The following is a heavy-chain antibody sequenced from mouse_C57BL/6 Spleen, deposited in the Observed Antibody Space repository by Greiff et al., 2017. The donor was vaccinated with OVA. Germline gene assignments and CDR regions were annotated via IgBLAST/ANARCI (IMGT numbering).Heavy chain of an antibody. Sequence: VQLKESGPGLVKPSQSLSLTCSVTGYSITSGYYWNWIRQFPGNKLEWMGYISYDGSNNYNPSLKNRISITRDTSKNQFFLKLNSVTTEDTATYYCAREEGYDYDGDAGMDYWGQGTSVTVSS. CDR2: ISYDGSN. V-gene: IGHV3-6*01. CDR3: AREEGYDYDGDAGMDY. CDR1: GYSITSGYY. D-gene: IGHD2-4*01. J-gene: IGHJ4*01.